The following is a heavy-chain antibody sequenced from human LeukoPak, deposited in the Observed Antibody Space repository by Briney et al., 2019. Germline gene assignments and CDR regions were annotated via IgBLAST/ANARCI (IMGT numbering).Heavy chain of an antibody. V-gene: IGHV4-39*01. CDR3: ARHASVSGNWPRPLDY. D-gene: IGHD6-19*01. Sequence: SSETLSLTCTVSGGSISSSSYYWGWIRRPPVKGLEWVGNIYYSGSTYYNPSLKSRVTISVDTSKNQFSLKLTSVTAADTAVYYCARHASVSGNWPRPLDYWGQGSLVTVSS. CDR2: IYYSGST. J-gene: IGHJ4*02. CDR1: GGSISSSSYY.